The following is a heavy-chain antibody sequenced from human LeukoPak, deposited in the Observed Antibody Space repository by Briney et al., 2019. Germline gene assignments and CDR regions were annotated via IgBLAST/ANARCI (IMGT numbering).Heavy chain of an antibody. V-gene: IGHV1-18*04. D-gene: IGHD1-26*01. Sequence: GASVNVSCKASGYTFTSNYMLWVRQAPGQGLEWMGWISAYNGNTNYAQKLQGRVTMTTDTSTSTAYMELRSLRSDDTAVYYCARGRDRVGATNPVYWGQGTLVAVSS. CDR1: GYTFTSNY. CDR3: ARGRDRVGATNPVY. J-gene: IGHJ4*02. CDR2: ISAYNGNT.